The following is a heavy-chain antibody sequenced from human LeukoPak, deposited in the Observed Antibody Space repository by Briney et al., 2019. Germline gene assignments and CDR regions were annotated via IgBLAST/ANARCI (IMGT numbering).Heavy chain of an antibody. CDR1: GFTFSSYA. J-gene: IGHJ4*02. D-gene: IGHD2-21*01. CDR3: AKFLPTHIVVANYYFDY. V-gene: IGHV3-23*01. Sequence: GGSLRLSCAASGFTFSSYAMSWVRQAPGKGLDWVSAISGSGGSTYYADSVKGRFTISRDNSKNTLYLQMNSLRAEDTAVYYCAKFLPTHIVVANYYFDYWGQGTLVTVSS. CDR2: ISGSGGST.